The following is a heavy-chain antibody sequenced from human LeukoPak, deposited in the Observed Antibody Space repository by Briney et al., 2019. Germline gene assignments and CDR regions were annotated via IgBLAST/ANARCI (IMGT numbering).Heavy chain of an antibody. CDR2: IYYSGST. J-gene: IGHJ4*02. Sequence: SETLSLTCTVSGGSISGSSYYWGWIRQPPGKGLEWIGSIYYSGSTYYNPSLKSRVTISVDASKNQFSLKLTSVTAADTAVYYCATYSGYDLRYWGQGTLVTVSS. V-gene: IGHV4-39*01. CDR1: GGSISGSSYY. D-gene: IGHD5-12*01. CDR3: ATYSGYDLRY.